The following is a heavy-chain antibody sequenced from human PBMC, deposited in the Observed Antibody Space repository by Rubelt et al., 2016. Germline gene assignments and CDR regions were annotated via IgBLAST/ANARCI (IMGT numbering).Heavy chain of an antibody. CDR3: ARGARSAGVAV. CDR1: GFTFSDYW. CDR2: INSGDTT. J-gene: IGHJ6*02. V-gene: IGHV3-66*01. Sequence: EVQVVESGGGLVQPGGSLRLSCTTTGFTFSDYWMSWVRQAPGKGLEWVSAINSGDTTYYADSVKGRFTISRDNSKNTLYMQMNSLRAEDTAVYYCARGARSAGVAVWGRGTTVTVSS.